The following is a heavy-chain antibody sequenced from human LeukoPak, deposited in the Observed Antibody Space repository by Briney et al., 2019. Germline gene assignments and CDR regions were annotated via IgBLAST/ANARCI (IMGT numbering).Heavy chain of an antibody. J-gene: IGHJ3*01. CDR1: GGSVNSGDSY. Sequence: SETLPLTCTVSGGSVNSGDSYWSWLRQPPGKGLEWIGYIAYTGSTSYNPSIKSRVTISVDTSKNHFSLKLSSVTAADTAVYYCARDLSYSDSSGYYNLDVFDVWGQGTMVTVSS. V-gene: IGHV4-61*03. D-gene: IGHD3-22*01. CDR3: ARDLSYSDSSGYYNLDVFDV. CDR2: IAYTGST.